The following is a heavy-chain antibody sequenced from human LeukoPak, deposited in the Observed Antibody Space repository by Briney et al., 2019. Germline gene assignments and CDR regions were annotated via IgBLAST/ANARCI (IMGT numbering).Heavy chain of an antibody. V-gene: IGHV3-9*01. J-gene: IGHJ4*02. CDR2: ISWNSGSI. D-gene: IGHD6-19*01. CDR3: AKSRSGWYYFDY. Sequence: GGSLRLSCAASGFTFDDYAMHWVRQAPGKGLEGVSGISWNSGSIGYADSVKGRFTISRDNAKNSLYLQMNSLRAEDTALYYCAKSRSGWYYFDYWGQGTLVTVPS. CDR1: GFTFDDYA.